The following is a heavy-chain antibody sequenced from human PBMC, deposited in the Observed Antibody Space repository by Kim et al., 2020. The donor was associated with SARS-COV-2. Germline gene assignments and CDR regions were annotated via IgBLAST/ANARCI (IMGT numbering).Heavy chain of an antibody. CDR1: GFTLSSYA. Sequence: GASLRLSCAASGFTLSSYAMSWVRQAPGKGLEWVSTISNSGGSTYYADSVKGRFTISRDNSNYTLYLEMNSLTVEDTAVYYCAKGSGIDSWGQGTLVTVSS. CDR3: AKGSGIDS. D-gene: IGHD3-10*01. J-gene: IGHJ4*02. V-gene: IGHV3-23*01. CDR2: ISNSGGST.